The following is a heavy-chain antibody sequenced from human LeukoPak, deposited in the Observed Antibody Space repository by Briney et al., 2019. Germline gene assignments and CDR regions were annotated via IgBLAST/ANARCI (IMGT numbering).Heavy chain of an antibody. Sequence: SENLSLTCTVSGGSISSYYWSWIRQPPGKGLEWIGYICTSGSTNYNPSLKSRVTISVDTSKNQFSLKLSSVTAADTAVYYCARLAASHYYYYMDVWGKGTTVTVSS. V-gene: IGHV4-4*09. J-gene: IGHJ6*03. CDR2: ICTSGST. CDR1: GGSISSYY. CDR3: ARLAASHYYYYMDV.